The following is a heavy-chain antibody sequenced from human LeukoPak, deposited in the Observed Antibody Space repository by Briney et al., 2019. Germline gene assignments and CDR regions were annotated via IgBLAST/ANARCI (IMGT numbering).Heavy chain of an antibody. J-gene: IGHJ4*02. CDR2: ITNINHI. V-gene: IGHV3-21*01. D-gene: IGHD6-19*01. CDR3: ARDPVAGDN. Sequence: GGSLRLSCAASGFIFSSYSMNWVRQAPGKGLEWVSSITNINHIFYADSVKGRFTISRDNAKNSLYLQMNSLRVEDTAVYYCARDPVAGDNWGQGTLVTVSS. CDR1: GFIFSSYS.